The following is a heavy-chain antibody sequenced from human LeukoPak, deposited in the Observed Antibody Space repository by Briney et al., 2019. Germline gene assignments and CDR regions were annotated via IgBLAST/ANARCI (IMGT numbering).Heavy chain of an antibody. CDR3: ARDRGGVAAAYNWFDP. D-gene: IGHD6-13*01. V-gene: IGHV1-18*01. Sequence: ASVKVSCKASGYIFTSYGISWVRQAPGQGLEWMGWISVHSGNTNYAQKFQGRVTMTTDTSTSTVYMGLTSLRSDDTAVYYCARDRGGVAAAYNWFDPWGQGTLVTVSS. J-gene: IGHJ5*02. CDR2: ISVHSGNT. CDR1: GYIFTSYG.